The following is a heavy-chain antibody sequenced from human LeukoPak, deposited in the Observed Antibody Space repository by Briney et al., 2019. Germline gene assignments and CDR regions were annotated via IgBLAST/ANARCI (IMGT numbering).Heavy chain of an antibody. Sequence: PRASVKVSCKASGYTFTRYYVHWVRQAPGQGLEWMGIINPTGGSTSYAQKFQGRVTMTRDMSTSTVYMQLSSLRSEDTAVYYCARAPWQLLQDAFDIWGQGTMVTVSS. D-gene: IGHD6-6*01. CDR3: ARAPWQLLQDAFDI. J-gene: IGHJ3*02. CDR2: INPTGGST. CDR1: GYTFTRYY. V-gene: IGHV1-46*01.